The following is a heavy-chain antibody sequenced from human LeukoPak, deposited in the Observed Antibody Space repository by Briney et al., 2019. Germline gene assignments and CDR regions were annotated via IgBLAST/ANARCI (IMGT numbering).Heavy chain of an antibody. V-gene: IGHV4-59*12. CDR2: IYYSGST. J-gene: IGHJ4*02. D-gene: IGHD5-12*01. CDR3: ARDATMMGNYFNY. CDR1: GGSISGYY. Sequence: SETLSLTCTVSGGSISGYYWSWIRQPPGKGLEWIGYIYYSGSTNYNPSLQSRVTISVDTSKNQFSLKLSSVAAADTAVYYCARDATMMGNYFNYWGQGTLVTVSS.